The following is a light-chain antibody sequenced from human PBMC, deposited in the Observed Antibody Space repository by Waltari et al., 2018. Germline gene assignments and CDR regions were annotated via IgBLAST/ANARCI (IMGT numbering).Light chain of an antibody. Sequence: QSVLTQPPSVSGTPGQRVTISCSGSTSNIGEGHNGNWYKHLPGTAPKLLIYGNNNRPSGVPDRFSGSKSGTSASLAITGLQADDEADYFCQSFDNMLSGGVVFGGGTKLAVL. CDR3: QSFDNMLSGGVV. V-gene: IGLV1-40*01. J-gene: IGLJ2*01. CDR1: TSNIGEGHN. CDR2: GNN.